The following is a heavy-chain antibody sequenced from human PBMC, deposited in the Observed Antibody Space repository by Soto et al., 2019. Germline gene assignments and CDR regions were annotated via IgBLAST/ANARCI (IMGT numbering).Heavy chain of an antibody. Sequence: QVQLVQSGAEVRKPGASVTVSCRTSGDTFSDYYIHWVRQAPGQGLEWMGWINPNSGATNYAQKVRGWVTRTRDTSLRTVYMQLSRLRSADTAVSYSARESRGATPTLAYYYVYVAVWGTGTTVTVSS. D-gene: IGHD5-12*01. V-gene: IGHV1-2*04. J-gene: IGHJ6*03. CDR2: INPNSGAT. CDR1: GDTFSDYY. CDR3: ARESRGATPTLAYYYVYVAV.